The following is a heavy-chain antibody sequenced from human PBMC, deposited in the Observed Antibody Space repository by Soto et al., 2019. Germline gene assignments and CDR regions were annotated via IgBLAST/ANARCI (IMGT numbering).Heavy chain of an antibody. Sequence: EVQLVESGGGLVQPGGSLRLPCAGSGFTFSDYYIDWVRQAPGKGLEWVGRSRDKGNSYSTDYAASVKGRFTVSRDASKNSLYLQMNSLKTEDTALYYCTRSIVGTTSSDYWGQGTLVTVSS. CDR3: TRSIVGTTSSDY. J-gene: IGHJ4*02. V-gene: IGHV3-72*01. CDR1: GFTFSDYY. D-gene: IGHD1-26*01. CDR2: SRDKGNSYST.